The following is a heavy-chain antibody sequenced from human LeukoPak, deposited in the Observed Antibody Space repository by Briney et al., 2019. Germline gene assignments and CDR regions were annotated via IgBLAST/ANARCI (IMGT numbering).Heavy chain of an antibody. V-gene: IGHV3-30*02. CDR2: IRYDGSDK. J-gene: IGHJ6*03. CDR3: AKDSGYQTSNDYYMDV. D-gene: IGHD3-22*01. CDR1: GFTLRGYG. Sequence: GGSLRLSCAASGFTLRGYGMHWVRQAPGKGLEWVAFIRYDGSDKSYADSVQGRFTISRDSSKNTLYLQMNSLRPEDTAVYYCAKDSGYQTSNDYYMDVWGKGTTVTISS.